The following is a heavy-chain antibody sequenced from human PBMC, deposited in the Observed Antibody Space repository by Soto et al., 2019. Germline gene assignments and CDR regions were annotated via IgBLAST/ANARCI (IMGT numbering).Heavy chain of an antibody. D-gene: IGHD3-3*01. CDR3: ARRMTWSLWCFDL. V-gene: IGHV1-8*01. CDR2: MNPNSGNT. J-gene: IGHJ2*01. CDR1: GYTFKDYD. Sequence: QVQLLQSGAEVKQPGTSVRVSCRASGYTFKDYDINWVRRAPGQGLEWMGWMNPNSGNTAYARKFHDRSTMTRSVSAGTAFMELNSLTPEDTAVYYCARRMTWSLWCFDLWGSGTQVTVSS.